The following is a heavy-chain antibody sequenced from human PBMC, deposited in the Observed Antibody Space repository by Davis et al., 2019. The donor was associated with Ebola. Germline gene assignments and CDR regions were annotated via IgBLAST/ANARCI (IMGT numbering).Heavy chain of an antibody. D-gene: IGHD2-2*01. CDR2: IKQDGSEK. CDR1: GFTFSSYA. CDR3: ARDSVVPAASYYYGMDV. J-gene: IGHJ6*02. V-gene: IGHV3-7*01. Sequence: PGGSLRLSCAASGFTFSSYAMNWVRQAPGKGLEWVANIKQDGSEKYYVDSVKGRFTISRDNAKNSLYLQMNSLRAEDTAVYYCARDSVVPAASYYYGMDVWGQGTTVTVSS.